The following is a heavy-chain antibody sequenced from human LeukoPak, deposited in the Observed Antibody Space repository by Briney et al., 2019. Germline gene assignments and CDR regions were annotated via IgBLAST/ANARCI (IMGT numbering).Heavy chain of an antibody. D-gene: IGHD2-2*01. Sequence: GGSLRLSCAASGFTFSSYSMNWVRQAPGKGLEWVSSISSSSSYTYYADSVKGRFTISRDNAKTSLYLQMNSLRAEDTAVYYCARDKGVVPAAMALGDYYYYYGMDVWGKGTTVTVSS. CDR1: GFTFSSYS. CDR3: ARDKGVVPAAMALGDYYYYYGMDV. J-gene: IGHJ6*04. V-gene: IGHV3-21*01. CDR2: ISSSSSYT.